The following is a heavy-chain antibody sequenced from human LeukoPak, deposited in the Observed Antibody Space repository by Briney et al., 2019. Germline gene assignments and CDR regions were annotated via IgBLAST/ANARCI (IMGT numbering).Heavy chain of an antibody. Sequence: PGGSLRLSRAASGFTFSSYSMNWVRQAPGKGLEWVSSISVSRIYRYYADSVMGRFTISRDNAKNSRYLQMNSLRAEDTAVYYCASVFAGTPAYYYYGMDVWGQGTTVTVSS. J-gene: IGHJ6*02. CDR1: GFTFSSYS. CDR2: ISVSRIYR. D-gene: IGHD3-10*01. CDR3: ASVFAGTPAYYYYGMDV. V-gene: IGHV3-21*01.